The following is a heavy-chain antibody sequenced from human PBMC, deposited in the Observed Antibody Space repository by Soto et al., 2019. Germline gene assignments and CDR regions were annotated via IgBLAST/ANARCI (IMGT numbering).Heavy chain of an antibody. CDR1: GYTFTSYY. Sequence: ASVKVSCKASGYTFTSYYMHWVRQAPGQGLEWMGIINPSGGSTSYAQKFQGRVTMTRDTSTSTVYMELSSLSSEDTAVYYCAIRIAARSSDYWGQGTLVTVSS. CDR3: AIRIAARSSDY. V-gene: IGHV1-46*01. J-gene: IGHJ4*02. D-gene: IGHD6-6*01. CDR2: INPSGGST.